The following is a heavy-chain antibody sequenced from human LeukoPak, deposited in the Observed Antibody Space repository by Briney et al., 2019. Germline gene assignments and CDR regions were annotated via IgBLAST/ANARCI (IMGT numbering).Heavy chain of an antibody. CDR1: GDSINSYY. V-gene: IGHV4-59*01. Sequence: PXETXXXXXTVSGDSINSYYWSWIRQPPGKGLXWIGYIYYSGNTNYNPSLKSRVTISVDTSKNQFSLKLSSVTAADTAVYYCARVPYSPTLQDTATPLYYYYYGMDVWGQGTTVTVSS. CDR2: IYYSGNT. CDR3: ARVPYSPTLQDTATPLYYYYYGMDV. D-gene: IGHD5-18*01. J-gene: IGHJ6*02.